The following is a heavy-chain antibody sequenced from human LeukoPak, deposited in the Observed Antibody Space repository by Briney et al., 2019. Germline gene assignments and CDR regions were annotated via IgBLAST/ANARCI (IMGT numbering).Heavy chain of an antibody. D-gene: IGHD2-15*01. CDR1: GGSFSSYY. V-gene: IGHV4-34*01. CDR2: TSHLGST. J-gene: IGHJ3*02. CDR3: ARGGNQDTVVVVFATPAPDPRASDI. Sequence: SETLSLTCAVYGGSFSSYYWSWIRQPPGKGLEWIGETSHLGSTSNPSLESRVTISVDTSNNQFSLNLRSVTAADSGVYYCARGGNQDTVVVVFATPAPDPRASDIWSQGTLVTVSS.